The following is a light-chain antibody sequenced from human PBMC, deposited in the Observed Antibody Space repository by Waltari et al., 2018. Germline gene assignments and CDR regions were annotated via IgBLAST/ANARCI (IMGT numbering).Light chain of an antibody. CDR3: SSYGGSNNLV. CDR2: EVS. Sequence: QSALTQPPSASGSPGQSVTISCTGTSSDIGGYKFVSWYQPHPGKAPKLMLYEVSQRPSGVPDRFSGSKSGNTASLTVSGLQAEDEADYYCSSYGGSNNLVFGGGTKLTVL. CDR1: SSDIGGYKF. J-gene: IGLJ2*01. V-gene: IGLV2-8*01.